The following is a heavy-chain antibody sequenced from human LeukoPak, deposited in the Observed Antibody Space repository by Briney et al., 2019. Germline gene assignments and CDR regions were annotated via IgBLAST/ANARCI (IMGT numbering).Heavy chain of an antibody. J-gene: IGHJ3*02. CDR3: ARGYSSSWYGAFDI. CDR2: IIPILGIA. CDR1: GGTFSSYA. V-gene: IGHV1-69*04. D-gene: IGHD6-13*01. Sequence: GASVKVSCKASGGTFSSYAISWVRQAPGQGLEWMGRIIPILGIANYAQKFQGRVTITADKSTSTAYMELSSLRSEDTAAYYCARGYSSSWYGAFDIWGQGTMVTVSS.